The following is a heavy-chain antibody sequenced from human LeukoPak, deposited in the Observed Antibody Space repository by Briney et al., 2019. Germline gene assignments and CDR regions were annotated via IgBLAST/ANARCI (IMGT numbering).Heavy chain of an antibody. CDR3: ARDRAALARMGGMDV. V-gene: IGHV3-21*01. CDR1: GFSFSNYD. CDR2: ISRSSSHI. Sequence: PGGSLRLSCAAPGFSFSNYDMNWVRQAPGKGLEWVSYISRSSSHIYYADSMKGRLTIFRDNAKSSLYLQMNSLRDEDTAMYYCARDRAALARMGGMDVWGQGTTVTVFS. J-gene: IGHJ6*02. D-gene: IGHD5-12*01.